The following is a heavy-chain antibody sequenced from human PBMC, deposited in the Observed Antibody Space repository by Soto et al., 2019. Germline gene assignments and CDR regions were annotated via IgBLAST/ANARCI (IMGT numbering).Heavy chain of an antibody. D-gene: IGHD6-13*01. J-gene: IGHJ4*02. CDR3: ARHTIRPISIAAAVPYYFDY. Sequence: SETLSLTCTVSGGSISSSSYYWGWIRQPPGKGLEWIGSIYYSGSTYYNPSPKSRVTISVDTSKNQFSLKLSSVTAADTAVYYCARHTIRPISIAAAVPYYFDYWGQGTLVTVSS. CDR1: GGSISSSSYY. V-gene: IGHV4-39*01. CDR2: IYYSGST.